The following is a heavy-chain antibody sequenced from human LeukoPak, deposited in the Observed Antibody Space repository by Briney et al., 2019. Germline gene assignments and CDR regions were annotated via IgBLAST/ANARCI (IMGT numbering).Heavy chain of an antibody. CDR1: GFIFYNYA. CDR3: AKRIGSCDSISCLYFDH. CDR2: VSGSGGST. J-gene: IGHJ4*02. D-gene: IGHD2-2*01. V-gene: IGHV3-23*01. Sequence: GGSLRLSCAASGFIFYNYAMSWVRQARGKGLEWVSTVSGSGGSTYYADSVKGRFTVSRDKVNNMVYLQMNSLRDEDTAVYYCAKRIGSCDSISCLYFDHWGQGALVTVSS.